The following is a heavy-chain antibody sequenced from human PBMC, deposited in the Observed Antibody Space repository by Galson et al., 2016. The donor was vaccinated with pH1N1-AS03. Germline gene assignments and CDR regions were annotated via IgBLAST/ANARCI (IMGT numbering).Heavy chain of an antibody. V-gene: IGHV6-1*01. CDR1: GDSVFSNTAA. CDR2: TYYRSKWYN. D-gene: IGHD1-26*01. Sequence: CAISGDSVFSNTAAWNWIRQSPSRGLEWLGRTYYRSKWYNDYAVFVASRLTINPDTSKNQFSLQLNSVTPEDTAIYYCARDHLGAGPAFDYWGQGILVTVTS. CDR3: ARDHLGAGPAFDY. J-gene: IGHJ4*02.